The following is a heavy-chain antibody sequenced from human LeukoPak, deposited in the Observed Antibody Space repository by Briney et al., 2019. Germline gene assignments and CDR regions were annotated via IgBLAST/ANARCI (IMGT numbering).Heavy chain of an antibody. Sequence: GGSLRLSCAASGFTFSSYGMSWVRQAPGKGLEWVSGISGSGGSTYYADSVKGRFTVSRDNSKNTLYLQMNSLRAEDTAVYYCAKNLNPFDYWGQGTLVTVSS. V-gene: IGHV3-23*01. CDR1: GFTFSSYG. CDR2: ISGSGGST. J-gene: IGHJ4*02. CDR3: AKNLNPFDY.